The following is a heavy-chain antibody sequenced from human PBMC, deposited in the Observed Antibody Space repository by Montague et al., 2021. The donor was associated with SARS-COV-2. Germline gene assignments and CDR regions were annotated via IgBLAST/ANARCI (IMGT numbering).Heavy chain of an antibody. Sequence: SETLSLTCTVSGGSTTNHYWSWIRQPAGKGLEWIGCIYASGNTNYNPSLKSRVTISVDTSKNQFSLKLSSVTAADTAVYYCARDRPRSYYYDSGYCTGGGCGIDVWGQGTTVTVSS. CDR1: GGSTTNHY. V-gene: IGHV4-4*07. CDR3: ARDRPRSYYYDSGYCTGGGCGIDV. D-gene: IGHD3-10*01. J-gene: IGHJ6*02. CDR2: IYASGNT.